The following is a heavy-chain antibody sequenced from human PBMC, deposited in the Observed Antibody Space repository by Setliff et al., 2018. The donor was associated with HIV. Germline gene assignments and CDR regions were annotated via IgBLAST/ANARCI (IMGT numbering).Heavy chain of an antibody. V-gene: IGHV3-23*01. CDR2: ISGSGGST. CDR3: AKDGISGGAYPPYYMDV. J-gene: IGHJ6*03. D-gene: IGHD2-15*01. Sequence: PGGSLRLSCAASGFTFNTYAMSWVRQAPGKGLEWVSVISGSGGSTFYADSVKGRFTISRDNSKNTLYLLMNGLRVEDTAVYYCAKDGISGGAYPPYYMDVWAKGTTVTVSS. CDR1: GFTFNTYA.